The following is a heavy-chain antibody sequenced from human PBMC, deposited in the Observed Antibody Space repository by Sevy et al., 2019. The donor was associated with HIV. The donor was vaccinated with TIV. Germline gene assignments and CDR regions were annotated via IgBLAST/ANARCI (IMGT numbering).Heavy chain of an antibody. CDR2: IKQDGNEK. J-gene: IGHJ4*02. V-gene: IGHV3-7*01. D-gene: IGHD6-6*01. CDR3: ARKLATPGPYFFDY. Sequence: GGFLRLSCAASGFTFSSYWMSWVRQAPGKGLEWVANIKQDGNEKYYLDSVKGRFTISRDNAKNSLYLQMNSLRAEDTAVYYCARKLATPGPYFFDYWGQGTLVTVSS. CDR1: GFTFSSYW.